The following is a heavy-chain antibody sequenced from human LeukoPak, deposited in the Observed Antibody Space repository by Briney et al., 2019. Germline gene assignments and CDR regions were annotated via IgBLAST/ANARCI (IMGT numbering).Heavy chain of an antibody. CDR1: GFTFSDYY. V-gene: IGHV3-11*04. CDR2: ISSSGSTI. Sequence: PGGSLRLFCAASGFTFSDYYMTWIRQAPGKGLEWISYISSSGSTIYYADSVKGRFTISRDNAKNSLSLQMNSLRAEDTALYYCARVRYSGFYFDYWGQGTLVTVSS. D-gene: IGHD3-9*01. CDR3: ARVRYSGFYFDY. J-gene: IGHJ4*02.